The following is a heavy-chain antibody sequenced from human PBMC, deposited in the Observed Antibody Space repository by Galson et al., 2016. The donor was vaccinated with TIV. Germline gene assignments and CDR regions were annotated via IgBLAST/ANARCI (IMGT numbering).Heavy chain of an antibody. CDR2: ISISGDII. D-gene: IGHD6-19*01. CDR1: GFTFTEFY. J-gene: IGHJ4*02. V-gene: IGHV3-11*04. CDR3: AAVAGSSIDY. Sequence: SLRLSCAVSGFTFTEFYMNWVRQAPGRGLEWLSYISISGDIIYYADSVKGRFSISRDNAKNSVYLQMNSLGADDSAVYYCAAVAGSSIDYWGQGTLVTVSS.